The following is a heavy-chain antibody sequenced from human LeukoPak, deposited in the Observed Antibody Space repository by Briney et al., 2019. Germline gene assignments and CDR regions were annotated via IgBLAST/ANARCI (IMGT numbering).Heavy chain of an antibody. CDR3: ARLGAGPTYYDFWSGYSSFYFDY. V-gene: IGHV4-39*02. J-gene: IGHJ4*02. D-gene: IGHD3-3*01. CDR1: GGSTSGGNYY. Sequence: PSETLSLTCIVSGGSTSGGNYYWGWIRRPPGKGLEWIGGISSSGNTYYNPSLKSRITISIDTSKSHFSLKLSSVTAADTAVYYCARLGAGPTYYDFWSGYSSFYFDYWGQGTLVTVSS. CDR2: ISSSGNT.